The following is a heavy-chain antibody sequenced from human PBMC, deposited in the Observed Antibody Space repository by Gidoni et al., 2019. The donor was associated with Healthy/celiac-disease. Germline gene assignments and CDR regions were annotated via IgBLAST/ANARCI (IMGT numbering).Heavy chain of an antibody. D-gene: IGHD1-26*01. V-gene: IGHV3-15*01. Sequence: EVQLVESGGGLVKPGGSLRLSCAASGFTFSNAWMSWVRQAPGKGLEWVGRIKSKTDGGTTDYAAPVKGRFTISRDDSKNTLYLQMNSLKTEDTAVYYCTTDPHSEWELPFDYWGQGTLVTVSS. CDR3: TTDPHSEWELPFDY. CDR2: IKSKTDGGTT. CDR1: GFTFSNAW. J-gene: IGHJ4*02.